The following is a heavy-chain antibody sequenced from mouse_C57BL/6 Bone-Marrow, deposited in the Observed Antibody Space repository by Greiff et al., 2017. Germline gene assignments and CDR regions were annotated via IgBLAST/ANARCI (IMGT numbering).Heavy chain of an antibody. Sequence: LQQPGAELVKPGASVKMSCKASGYTFTSYWITWVKQRPGQGLECIGDIYPGSGSTNYNEKFKSKATLTVDTSSSTAYMHLSSLTSEDSAVYYCARPYYSNYWYFDVWGTGTTVTVSS. CDR2: IYPGSGST. CDR3: ARPYYSNYWYFDV. V-gene: IGHV1-55*01. J-gene: IGHJ1*03. CDR1: GYTFTSYW. D-gene: IGHD2-5*01.